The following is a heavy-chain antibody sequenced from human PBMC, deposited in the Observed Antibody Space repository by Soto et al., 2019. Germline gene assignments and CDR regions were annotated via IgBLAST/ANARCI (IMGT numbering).Heavy chain of an antibody. CDR3: ARVEGPGEHWFDP. J-gene: IGHJ5*02. CDR1: GGSISDYF. V-gene: IGHV4-4*07. Sequence: QVQLLESGPELVKPSETLSLSCTVSGGSISDYFWSWIRQPAGKGLEWIGRIHASGSSTYNPSLRSRVTVSVDTSKNQLSLRLTSVSAADTAVYYCARVEGPGEHWFDPWGQGTLVIVSS. D-gene: IGHD2-21*01. CDR2: IHASGSS.